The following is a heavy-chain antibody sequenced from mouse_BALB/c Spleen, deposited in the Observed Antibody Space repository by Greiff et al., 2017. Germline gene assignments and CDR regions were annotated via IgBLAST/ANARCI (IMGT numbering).Heavy chain of an antibody. D-gene: IGHD2-14*01. V-gene: IGHV5-12-1*01. CDR2: ISSGGGST. CDR1: GFAFSSYD. J-gene: IGHJ2*01. Sequence: EVHLVESGGGLVKPGGSLKLSCAASGFAFSSYDMSWVRQTPEKRLEWVAYISSGGGSTYYPDTVKGRFTISRDNAKNTLYLQMSSLKSEDTAMYYCARRDRYDRGSFDYWGQGTTLTVSS. CDR3: ARRDRYDRGSFDY.